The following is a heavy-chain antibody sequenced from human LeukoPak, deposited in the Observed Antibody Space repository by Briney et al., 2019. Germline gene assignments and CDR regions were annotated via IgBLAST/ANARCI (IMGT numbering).Heavy chain of an antibody. CDR2: IYTSGST. CDR1: GGSISSYY. J-gene: IGHJ5*02. V-gene: IGHV4-4*07. Sequence: SETLSLTCTVSGGSISSYYWSWIRQPAGKGLEWIGRIYTSGSTNYNPSLKSRVTMSVDTSKNQFSLKLSSVTAEDTALYYCARGLRLATDIRNWFDPWGQGTLVTVSS. CDR3: ARGLRLATDIRNWFDP. D-gene: IGHD2-15*01.